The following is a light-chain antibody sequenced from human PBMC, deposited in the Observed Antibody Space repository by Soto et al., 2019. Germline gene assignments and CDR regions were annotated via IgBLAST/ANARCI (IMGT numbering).Light chain of an antibody. Sequence: EIVLTPSLGTLSLSPGESATLSCRASHSVSSSYLSWYQQKPGQATRLLMYGAYSRATGIPDRLSGSGSGTDFTLTISIREPEAFAVYYCQQYGSSPRTFGQGTKLAIK. V-gene: IGKV3-20*01. CDR3: QQYGSSPRT. CDR1: HSVSSSY. CDR2: GAY. J-gene: IGKJ2*02.